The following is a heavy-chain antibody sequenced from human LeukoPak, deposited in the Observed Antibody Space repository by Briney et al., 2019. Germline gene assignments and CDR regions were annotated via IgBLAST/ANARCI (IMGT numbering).Heavy chain of an antibody. V-gene: IGHV3-20*04. CDR2: INWDGGST. J-gene: IGHJ3*02. CDR3: AKGGYYDLDAFDI. D-gene: IGHD1-26*01. Sequence: GGSLRLSCAASGFTFDDSVMSWVRQAPGKGLEWVSSINWDGGSTGYADSVKGRFTISRDNAKNSLYLQMNSLRAEDTALYYCAKGGYYDLDAFDIWGQGTMVTVSS. CDR1: GFTFDDSV.